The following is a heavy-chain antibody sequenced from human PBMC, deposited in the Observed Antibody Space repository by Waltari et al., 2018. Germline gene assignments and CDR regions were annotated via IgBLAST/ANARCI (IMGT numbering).Heavy chain of an antibody. Sequence: QLHLRESGPGLVKPSETLSLTCTVSGGSISISSYYWAWLSQPPGKGLEWIGSIYYSGSTYYNPSLKSRVTISVDTSKNQFSLKLSSVTAADTAVYYCARISYSSSWSDDYWGQGTLVTVSS. D-gene: IGHD6-13*01. J-gene: IGHJ4*02. V-gene: IGHV4-39*01. CDR3: ARISYSSSWSDDY. CDR1: GGSISISSYY. CDR2: IYYSGST.